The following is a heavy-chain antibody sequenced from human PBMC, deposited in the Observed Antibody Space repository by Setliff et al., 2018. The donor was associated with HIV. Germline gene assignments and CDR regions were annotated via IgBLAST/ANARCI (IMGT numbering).Heavy chain of an antibody. Sequence: LRLSCAVSGFTFSTYGMHWVRQAPGKGLEWVTFIEHDGSKKFYADSVKGRFTMTRDTSISTAYMELSRLRSDDTAVYYCARDYYDSSGYIFFPGLPDYWGQGTLVTVSS. CDR2: IEHDGSKK. D-gene: IGHD3-22*01. J-gene: IGHJ4*02. CDR1: GFTFSTYG. V-gene: IGHV3-30*02. CDR3: ARDYYDSSGYIFFPGLPDY.